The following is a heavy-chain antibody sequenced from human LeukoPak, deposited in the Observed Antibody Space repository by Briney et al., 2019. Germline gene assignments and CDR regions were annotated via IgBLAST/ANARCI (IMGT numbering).Heavy chain of an antibody. CDR1: GGSFSGYY. Sequence: PSETLSLTCAVYGGSFSGYYWSWIRQPPGKGLEWIGEINHSGSTNYNPSLKSRVTISVDTSKNQFSLKLSSVTAADTAVYYCVRASVGYSYAANYWGQGTLVTVSS. CDR2: INHSGST. V-gene: IGHV4-34*01. D-gene: IGHD5-18*01. CDR3: VRASVGYSYAANY. J-gene: IGHJ4*02.